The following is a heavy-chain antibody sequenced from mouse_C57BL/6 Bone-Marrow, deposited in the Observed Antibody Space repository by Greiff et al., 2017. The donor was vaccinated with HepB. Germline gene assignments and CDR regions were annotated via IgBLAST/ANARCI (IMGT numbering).Heavy chain of an antibody. Sequence: DVHLVESGGDLVKPGGSLKLSCAASGFTFSSYGMSWVRQTPDKRLEWVATISSGGSYTYYPDSVKGRFTISRDNAKNTLYLQMSSLKSEDTAMYYCARVDYAPFAYWGQGTLVTVSA. CDR2: ISSGGSYT. CDR1: GFTFSSYG. CDR3: ARVDYAPFAY. J-gene: IGHJ3*01. D-gene: IGHD2-4*01. V-gene: IGHV5-6*01.